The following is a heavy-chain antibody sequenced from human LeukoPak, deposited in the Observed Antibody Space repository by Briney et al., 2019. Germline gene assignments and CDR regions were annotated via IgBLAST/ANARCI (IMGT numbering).Heavy chain of an antibody. J-gene: IGHJ5*02. D-gene: IGHD2-2*01. CDR3: ARTTEDCSSTSCYQYWFDP. CDR2: IYYSGST. CDR1: GGSISSSSYY. V-gene: IGHV4-39*07. Sequence: PSETLSLTCTVSGGSISSSSYYWGWIRQPPGKGREWIGSIYYSGSTYYNPSLKSRVTISVDTSKNQFSLKLNSVTAADTAVYYCARTTEDCSSTSCYQYWFDPWGQGTLVTVSS.